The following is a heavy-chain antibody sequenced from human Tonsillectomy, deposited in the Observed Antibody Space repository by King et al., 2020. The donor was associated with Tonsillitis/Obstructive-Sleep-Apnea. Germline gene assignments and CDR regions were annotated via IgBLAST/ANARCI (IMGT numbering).Heavy chain of an antibody. Sequence: LQLQESGPGLVKPSETLSLTCTVSGGSISSYYWSWIRQPPGKGLEWIGYIYYSGSTNYNPSLKSRVTISVDTSKNQFSLKLSSVTAADTAVYYRARRKVRGDAFDIWGQGTMVTVSS. J-gene: IGHJ3*02. CDR2: IYYSGST. V-gene: IGHV4-59*01. CDR1: GGSISSYY. D-gene: IGHD3-10*01. CDR3: ARRKVRGDAFDI.